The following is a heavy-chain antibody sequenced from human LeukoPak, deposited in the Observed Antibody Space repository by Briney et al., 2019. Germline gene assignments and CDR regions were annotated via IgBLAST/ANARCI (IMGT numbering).Heavy chain of an antibody. Sequence: SETLSLTCTVSGGSISSYYWSWIRQPPGKGLEWIGYIYYSGSTNYNPSLKSRVTISVDTSKHQFSLKLSSVTAADTAVYYCARRGDYYDSSGYYGWGQGTLVTVSS. CDR2: IYYSGST. D-gene: IGHD3-22*01. V-gene: IGHV4-59*01. CDR3: ARRGDYYDSSGYYG. J-gene: IGHJ4*02. CDR1: GGSISSYY.